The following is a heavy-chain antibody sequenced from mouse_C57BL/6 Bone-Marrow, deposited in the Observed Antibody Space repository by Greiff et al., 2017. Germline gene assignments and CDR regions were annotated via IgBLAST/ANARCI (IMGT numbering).Heavy chain of an antibody. J-gene: IGHJ2*01. V-gene: IGHV1-69*01. Sequence: VQLQQPGAELVMPGASVKLSCKASGYTFTSYWMHWVRQRPGQGLEWIGEIDASDSYTNYNQKFKGKSTLTVDKSSSTASMQLNSLTSEASAVYYCASDFFDYWGQGTTLTVSS. CDR3: ASDFFDY. CDR2: IDASDSYT. CDR1: GYTFTSYW.